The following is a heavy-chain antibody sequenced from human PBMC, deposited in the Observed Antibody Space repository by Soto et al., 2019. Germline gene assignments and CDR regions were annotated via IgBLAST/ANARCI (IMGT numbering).Heavy chain of an antibody. Sequence: GGSLRLSCAASGFTFSSYAMSWVRQAPGKGLEWVSGISGSGGSTNYADSVKGRFTISRDNSKNTLYLQMNSLRAEDTAVYYCAKARAYYYDSSGYPVDYWGQGTLVTVS. J-gene: IGHJ4*02. CDR1: GFTFSSYA. V-gene: IGHV3-23*01. CDR3: AKARAYYYDSSGYPVDY. D-gene: IGHD3-22*01. CDR2: ISGSGGST.